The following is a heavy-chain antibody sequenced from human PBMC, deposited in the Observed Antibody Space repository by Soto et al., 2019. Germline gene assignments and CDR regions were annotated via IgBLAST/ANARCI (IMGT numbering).Heavy chain of an antibody. J-gene: IGHJ4*02. D-gene: IGHD6-19*01. CDR2: IYWDDDK. CDR1: GFSLSSTRMA. V-gene: IGHV2-5*02. CDR3: AHIVVAGLGYYFDY. Sequence: QITLKESGPTLVKPTQTLTLTCTFSGFSLSSTRMAVGWIRQPPGKALEWLALIYWDDDKRYSPFLKSRLTITKDTSKKQVVLTMSNIDPVDTARYYCAHIVVAGLGYYFDYWGQGTLVTVSS.